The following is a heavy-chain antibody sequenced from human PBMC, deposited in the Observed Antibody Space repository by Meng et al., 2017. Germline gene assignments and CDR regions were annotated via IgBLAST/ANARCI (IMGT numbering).Heavy chain of an antibody. CDR2: IYYSGST. D-gene: IGHD5-24*01. Sequence: SETLSLTCTVSGGSISSYYWSWIRQPPGKGLEWIGYIYYSGSTNYNPSLKSRVTISVDTSKNQFSLKLSSVTAADTAVYYCARVYVMGWLHVAPWGQGTLVTVSS. CDR1: GGSISSYY. CDR3: ARVYVMGWLHVAP. J-gene: IGHJ1*01. V-gene: IGHV4-59*01.